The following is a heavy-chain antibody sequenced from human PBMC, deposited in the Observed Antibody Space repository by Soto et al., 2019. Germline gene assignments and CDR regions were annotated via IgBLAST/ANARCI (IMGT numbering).Heavy chain of an antibody. Sequence: QVQLVESGGGVVQPGRSLRLSCAASGFTFSSYDMHWVRQAPGKGLEWVAVIWYDGSNKYYADSVKGRFTISRDNSKNTLYLQMNSLRAEDTAVYYCARGGGYSGYDLDYWGQGTLVTGSS. CDR1: GFTFSSYD. J-gene: IGHJ4*02. V-gene: IGHV3-33*01. CDR2: IWYDGSNK. CDR3: ARGGGYSGYDLDY. D-gene: IGHD5-12*01.